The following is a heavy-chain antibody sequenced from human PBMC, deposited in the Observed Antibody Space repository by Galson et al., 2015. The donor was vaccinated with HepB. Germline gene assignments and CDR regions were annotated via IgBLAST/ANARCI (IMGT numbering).Heavy chain of an antibody. Sequence: SLRLSCAASGFTFSSYAMSWVRQAPGKGLEWVSAISGSGGSTYYADSVKGRFTISRGNSKNTLYLQMNSLRAEDTAVYYCAKGGDYVWGSYPQYWGQGTLVTVSS. CDR3: AKGGDYVWGSYPQY. CDR1: GFTFSSYA. V-gene: IGHV3-23*01. CDR2: ISGSGGST. D-gene: IGHD3-16*02. J-gene: IGHJ4*02.